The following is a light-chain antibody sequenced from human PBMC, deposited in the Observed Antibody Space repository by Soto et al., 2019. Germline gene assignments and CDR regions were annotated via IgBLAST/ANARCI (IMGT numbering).Light chain of an antibody. CDR1: QGISNR. V-gene: IGKV1-5*01. CDR3: QHYGGMWA. J-gene: IGKJ1*01. CDR2: DAS. Sequence: DIQMTQTPSTLSASLGDRVTITCRASQGISNRLAWYQQKPGKAPKVVIYDASNLESGVPSRFSGSGSGTEFILTINSLQPDDFATYCCQHYGGMWAFGQGTKVDIK.